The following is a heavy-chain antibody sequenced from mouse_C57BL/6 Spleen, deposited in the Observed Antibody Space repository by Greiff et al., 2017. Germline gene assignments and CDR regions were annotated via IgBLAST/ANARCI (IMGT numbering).Heavy chain of an antibody. CDR1: GYTFTDYY. CDR3: AREVPYDYGDFDY. Sequence: EVQLQQSGPELVKPGASVKISCKASGYTFTDYYMNWVKPSHGKSLEWIGDINTNTGGTSYNQKFKGKATLTVYKSSSPSYMELRSLTSEDSAVYYCAREVPYDYGDFDYWGQGTTLTVSS. CDR2: INTNTGGT. D-gene: IGHD2-4*01. V-gene: IGHV1-26*01. J-gene: IGHJ2*01.